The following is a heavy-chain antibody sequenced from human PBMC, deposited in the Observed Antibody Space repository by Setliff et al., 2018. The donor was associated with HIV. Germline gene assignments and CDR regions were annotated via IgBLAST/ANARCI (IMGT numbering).Heavy chain of an antibody. Sequence: SETLSLTCSVSGGSISSTSYYWGWIRQPPGKGLEWIGNVYYTGSTYYNPPLKSRVTISIDTSKNQFSLKLNSVTAADAAVYYCARRRPPPTGSYSKYYMDVWGTGTTVTVSS. CDR2: VYYTGST. CDR3: ARRRPPPTGSYSKYYMDV. D-gene: IGHD1-26*01. CDR1: GGSISSTSYY. V-gene: IGHV4-39*07. J-gene: IGHJ6*03.